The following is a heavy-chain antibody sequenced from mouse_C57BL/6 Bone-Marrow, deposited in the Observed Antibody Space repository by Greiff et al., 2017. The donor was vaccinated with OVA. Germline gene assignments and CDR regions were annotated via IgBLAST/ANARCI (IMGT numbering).Heavy chain of an antibody. CDR3: TRKTVVATYWYFDV. V-gene: IGHV1-15*01. D-gene: IGHD1-1*01. CDR2: IDPETGGT. J-gene: IGHJ1*03. Sequence: VQLVESGAELVRPGASVTLSCKASGYTFTDYEMHWVKQTPVHGLEWIGAIDPETGGTAYNQKFKGKAILTADKSSSTAYMELRSLTSEDSAVYYCTRKTVVATYWYFDVWGTGTTVTVSS. CDR1: GYTFTDYE.